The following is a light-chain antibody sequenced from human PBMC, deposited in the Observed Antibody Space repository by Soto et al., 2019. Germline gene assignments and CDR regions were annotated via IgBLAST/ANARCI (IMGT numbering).Light chain of an antibody. CDR1: QSVLYSSNNKNY. CDR2: WAS. V-gene: IGKV4-1*01. Sequence: DIVMTQSPDSLAVSLGERATINCKSSQSVLYSSNNKNYLGWYQQKPGQHPKLLIYWASTRESGVPDRFSGSGSGTDFTLTISSLQAEDVAVYYCQQYYSTPCTFGQGTKLEIK. J-gene: IGKJ2*02. CDR3: QQYYSTPCT.